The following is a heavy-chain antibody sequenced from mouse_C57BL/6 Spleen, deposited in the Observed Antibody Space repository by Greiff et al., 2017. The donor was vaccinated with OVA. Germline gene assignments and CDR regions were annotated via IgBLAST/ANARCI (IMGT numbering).Heavy chain of an antibody. Sequence: VKLQESGPGLVAPSQSLSITCTVSGFSLTSYAISWVRQPPGKGLEWLGVIWTGGGTNYNSALKSRLSISKDNSKSQVFLKMNSLQTDDTARYYCARNRDYDGIAWFAYWGQGTLVTVSA. CDR1: GFSLTSYA. V-gene: IGHV2-9-1*01. J-gene: IGHJ3*01. D-gene: IGHD2-4*01. CDR2: IWTGGGT. CDR3: ARNRDYDGIAWFAY.